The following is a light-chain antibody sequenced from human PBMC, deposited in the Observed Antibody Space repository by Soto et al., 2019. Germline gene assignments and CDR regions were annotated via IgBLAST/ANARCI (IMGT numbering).Light chain of an antibody. Sequence: DIQMTQSPSSLSASVGDRVTITCRASQGISNYLAWYQQKPGKVPKLLIYAASTLQSGVPSRFSGSASGTDFTLTISSLQPEYVATYYCQKYNSAPQITFGGGTKVEIK. CDR1: QGISNY. CDR2: AAS. V-gene: IGKV1-27*01. CDR3: QKYNSAPQIT. J-gene: IGKJ4*01.